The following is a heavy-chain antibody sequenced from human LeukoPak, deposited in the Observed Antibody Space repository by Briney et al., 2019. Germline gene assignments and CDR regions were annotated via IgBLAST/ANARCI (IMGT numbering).Heavy chain of an antibody. CDR3: ARAVVTSPRSAFDI. CDR2: INPSGGST. CDR1: GYTFTSYD. Sequence: ASVKVSCKASGYTFTSYDINWVRQATGQGLEWMGIINPSGGSTSYVQKFQGRVTMTRDMSTSTVYMELSSLRSEDTAVYYCARAVVTSPRSAFDIWGQGTMVTVSS. V-gene: IGHV1-46*01. J-gene: IGHJ3*02. D-gene: IGHD4-23*01.